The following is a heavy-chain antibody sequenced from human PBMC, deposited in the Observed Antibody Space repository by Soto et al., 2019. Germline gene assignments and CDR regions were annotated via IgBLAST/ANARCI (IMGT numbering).Heavy chain of an antibody. V-gene: IGHV1-69*08. CDR3: ARDSVCAHGCPVYYYYMDV. Sequence: QVQLVQSGAEVKKPGSSVKVSCKASGGTFSSYTISWVRQAPGQGLEWMGRIIPILGIANYAQKFQGRVTITADKSTSTASMELSSLRSEDTSVYYCARDSVCAHGCPVYYYYMDVWGKGTTVTVSS. CDR2: IIPILGIA. J-gene: IGHJ6*03. D-gene: IGHD1-26*01. CDR1: GGTFSSYT.